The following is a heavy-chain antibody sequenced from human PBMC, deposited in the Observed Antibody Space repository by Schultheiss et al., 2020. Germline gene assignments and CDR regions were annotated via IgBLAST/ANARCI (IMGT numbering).Heavy chain of an antibody. CDR3: ARDHSYGDYNYFDY. V-gene: IGHV3-30*03. J-gene: IGHJ4*02. Sequence: GGSLRLSCAASGFTFSSYWMHWVRQAPGKGMEWVAVISYDGSNKYYADSVKGRFTISRDNSKNTLYLQMNSLRAEDTAVYYCARDHSYGDYNYFDYWGQGTLVTVSS. CDR1: GFTFSSYW. D-gene: IGHD4-17*01. CDR2: ISYDGSNK.